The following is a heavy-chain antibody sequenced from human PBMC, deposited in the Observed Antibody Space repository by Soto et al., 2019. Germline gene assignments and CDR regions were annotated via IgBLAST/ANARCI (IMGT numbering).Heavy chain of an antibody. Sequence: QVQLVQSGAEVRRPGTSVMVSCKTSGYTFTDYDINWVRQATRQGLEWMGWMNPNSGNTGYAQKLQGRVSMTRNTDTSTAYMELSSLRSDDTAIYYCARDSSTTNPVWGQGTMVTVSS. D-gene: IGHD2-2*01. CDR1: GYTFTDYD. CDR2: MNPNSGNT. V-gene: IGHV1-8*01. CDR3: ARDSSTTNPV. J-gene: IGHJ3*01.